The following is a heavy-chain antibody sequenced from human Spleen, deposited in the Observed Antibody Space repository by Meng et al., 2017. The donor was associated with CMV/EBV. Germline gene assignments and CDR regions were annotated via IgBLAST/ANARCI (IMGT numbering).Heavy chain of an antibody. CDR2: ISIYSGNT. Sequence: ASVKVSCKASGYTFVNYGISWVRQAPGQGLEWMGWISIYSGNTTYIESLQDRLIMTTDTSTSTAYMELSSLRSEDTAVYYCATPRNRYGSGSYRWDYWGQGTLVTVSS. D-gene: IGHD3-10*01. CDR1: GYTFVNYG. J-gene: IGHJ4*02. V-gene: IGHV1-18*04. CDR3: ATPRNRYGSGSYRWDY.